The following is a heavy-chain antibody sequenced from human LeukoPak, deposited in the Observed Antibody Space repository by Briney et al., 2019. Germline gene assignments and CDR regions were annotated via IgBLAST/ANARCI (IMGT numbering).Heavy chain of an antibody. CDR3: ARDLYRIVVVPHYFDY. CDR2: IKKDGSEK. Sequence: GGSLRLSCAASGFDFSNYWMSWVRQAPGKGLEWVANIKKDGSEKYYVDSVKGRFTISRDNAKNSLYLQMNSLRAEDTAVYYCARDLYRIVVVPHYFDYWGQGTLVTVSS. D-gene: IGHD3-22*01. CDR1: GFDFSNYW. V-gene: IGHV3-7*01. J-gene: IGHJ4*02.